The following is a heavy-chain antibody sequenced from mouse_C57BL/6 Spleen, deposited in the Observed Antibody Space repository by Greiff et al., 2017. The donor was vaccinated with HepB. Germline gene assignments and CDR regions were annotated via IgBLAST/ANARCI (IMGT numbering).Heavy chain of an antibody. D-gene: IGHD2-4*01. CDR3: ARLDYDYEFAY. V-gene: IGHV1-42*01. Sequence: EVKLQQSGPELVKPGASVKISCKASGYSFTGYYMNWVKQSPEKSLEWIGEINPSTGDTTYNQKFKAKATLTVDKSSSTAYMQLKSLTSEDSAVYCCARLDYDYEFAYWGQGTLVTVSA. J-gene: IGHJ3*01. CDR2: INPSTGDT. CDR1: GYSFTGYY.